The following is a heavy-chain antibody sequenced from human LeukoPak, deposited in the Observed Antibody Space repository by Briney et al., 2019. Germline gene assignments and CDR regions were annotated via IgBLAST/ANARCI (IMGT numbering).Heavy chain of an antibody. J-gene: IGHJ4*02. V-gene: IGHV3-7*01. D-gene: IGHD3-16*01. CDR3: ARAPRGGYSGIYVDC. Sequence: VGSLRLSCAASGFTFSSYWMSWVRQAPGKGLEWVAHIKEDGSEQRYVDSVKGRFTISRDSASLYLQMNSLRAEDTAVYYCARAPRGGYSGIYVDCWSQGTLVTVSS. CDR1: GFTFSSYW. CDR2: IKEDGSEQ.